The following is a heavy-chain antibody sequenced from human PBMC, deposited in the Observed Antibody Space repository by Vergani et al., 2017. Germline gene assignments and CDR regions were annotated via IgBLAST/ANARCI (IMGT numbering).Heavy chain of an antibody. V-gene: IGHV3-30*18. Sequence: QVRLVESGGGVVQPGRSLRLSCAASGFSFTSYGMHWVRQPPGKGLEWVAVISPDGNKKYYVDSVKGRFTISRDNSKNTLSLYMNSLRADDTDVYYCAKDPRLKEDYYYYYMDVWGKGTTVTVSS. CDR3: AKDPRLKEDYYYYYMDV. CDR2: ISPDGNKK. J-gene: IGHJ6*03. CDR1: GFSFTSYG.